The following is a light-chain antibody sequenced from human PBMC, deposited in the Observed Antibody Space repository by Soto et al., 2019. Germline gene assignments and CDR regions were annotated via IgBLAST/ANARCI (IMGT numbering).Light chain of an antibody. J-gene: IGKJ1*01. CDR1: QSVSSY. V-gene: IGKV3-11*01. CDR2: DAS. Sequence: EIVLTQSPATLSLSPGERATLSCTASQSVSSYLACYQQKPGQAPRLLIYDASTRATGIPDRFSGSGSGTDFTLTITSLEPEDFAVYYCQQRSNWPPTFGQGTKVDI. CDR3: QQRSNWPPT.